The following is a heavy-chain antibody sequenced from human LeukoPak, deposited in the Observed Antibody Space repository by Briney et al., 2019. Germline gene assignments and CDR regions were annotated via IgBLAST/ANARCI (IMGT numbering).Heavy chain of an antibody. V-gene: IGHV3-72*01. CDR1: GFTFRDHQ. CDR3: ARGSYFDY. CDR2: IRNKAYSHTT. D-gene: IGHD3-10*01. J-gene: IGHJ4*02. Sequence: GVSLTLSCPASGFTFRDHQIHWVGQAPAKGLEWVGRIRNKAYSHTTEYAASVKGRFTISRDDSKNSLYLQMNSLKTEDTAVDYGARGSYFDYWGEGTLVTVSS.